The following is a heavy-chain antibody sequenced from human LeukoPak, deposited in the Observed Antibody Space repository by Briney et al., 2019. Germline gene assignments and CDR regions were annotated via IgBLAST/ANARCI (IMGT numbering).Heavy chain of an antibody. CDR2: ISSSSSYI. Sequence: GGSLRLSCAASGFTFSNYNMNWVRQTPGKGLEWVSSISSSSSYIYNADSVMGRFTISRDNAKNSLYLQMNSLRAEDTAVYYCARVAAYCSSNSCYFDYWGQGTLVTVSS. V-gene: IGHV3-21*01. CDR1: GFTFSNYN. J-gene: IGHJ4*02. CDR3: ARVAAYCSSNSCYFDY. D-gene: IGHD2-2*01.